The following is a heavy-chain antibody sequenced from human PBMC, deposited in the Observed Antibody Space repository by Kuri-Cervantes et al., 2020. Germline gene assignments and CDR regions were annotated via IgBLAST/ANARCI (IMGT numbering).Heavy chain of an antibody. J-gene: IGHJ4*02. D-gene: IGHD3-22*01. CDR3: ARGGYYYDSSGSLDY. V-gene: IGHV4-4*07. Sequence: SETLSLTCTVSGGSISSYYWSWIRQPAGKGLEWIGRIYTSGSTNYNPSLKSRVTISVDTSKNQFSLKLSSVTAADTAVYYCARGGYYYDSSGSLDYWGQGTLVTVSS. CDR1: GGSISSYY. CDR2: IYTSGST.